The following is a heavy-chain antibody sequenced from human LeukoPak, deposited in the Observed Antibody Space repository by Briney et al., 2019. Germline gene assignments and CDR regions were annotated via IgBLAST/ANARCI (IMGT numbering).Heavy chain of an antibody. V-gene: IGHV1-2*02. CDR1: GYTFTGYY. CDR2: INPNSGGT. Sequence: GASVKVSCKASGYTFTGYYMHWVRQAPGQGLEWMGWINPNSGGTNYAKKFQGRVTMTRDTSISTAYMELSRLRSDDTAVYYCARDKGDYYGSGSYPDYWGQRTLVTVSS. CDR3: ARDKGDYYGSGSYPDY. J-gene: IGHJ4*02. D-gene: IGHD3-10*01.